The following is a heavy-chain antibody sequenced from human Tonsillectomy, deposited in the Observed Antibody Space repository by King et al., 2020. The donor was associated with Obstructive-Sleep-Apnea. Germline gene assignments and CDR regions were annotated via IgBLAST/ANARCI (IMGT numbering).Heavy chain of an antibody. CDR2: IYYGGST. Sequence: QLQESGPGLVKPSETLSLTCTVSGGSISGSSFYWGWIRQPPGKGLEWIGNIYYGGSTYYNPSLKSRLTISVDTSKNKFSLRLNSVTAADTAVYYCARESMSYWYFDLWGRGTLVTVSS. V-gene: IGHV4-39*07. CDR1: GGSISGSSFY. CDR3: ARESMSYWYFDL. J-gene: IGHJ2*01.